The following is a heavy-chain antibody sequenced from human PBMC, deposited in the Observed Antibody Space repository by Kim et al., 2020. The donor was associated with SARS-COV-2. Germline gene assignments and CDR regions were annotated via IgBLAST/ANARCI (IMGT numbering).Heavy chain of an antibody. Sequence: SETLSLTCTVSGCSISSGGYYWSWIRQHPGKGLEWIGYIYYSGSTYYNPSLKSLVTISVDTSKNQFSLKLSSVTAADTAVYYCARVRSFFGVGRNFDYWGQGTLVTVSS. V-gene: IGHV4-31*01. D-gene: IGHD3-3*01. CDR1: GCSISSGGYY. J-gene: IGHJ4*02. CDR3: ARVRSFFGVGRNFDY. CDR2: IYYSGST.